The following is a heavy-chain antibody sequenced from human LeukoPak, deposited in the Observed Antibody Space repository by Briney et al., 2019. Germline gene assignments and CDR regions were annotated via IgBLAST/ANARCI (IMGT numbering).Heavy chain of an antibody. D-gene: IGHD4-23*01. CDR2: INHSGST. CDR3: ARGRLGGPLNY. Sequence: SETLSLTCAVYGGSFSGYYWSWIRQPPGKGLEWIGEINHSGSTNYNPSLKSRVTISVDTAKNQFSLKLSSVSAADTAVYYCARGRLGGPLNYWGQGTLVTVSS. V-gene: IGHV4-34*01. CDR1: GGSFSGYY. J-gene: IGHJ4*02.